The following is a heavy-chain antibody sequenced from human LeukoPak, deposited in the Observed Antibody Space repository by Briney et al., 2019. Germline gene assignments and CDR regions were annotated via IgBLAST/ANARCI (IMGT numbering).Heavy chain of an antibody. CDR2: IYYSGRT. V-gene: IGHV4-31*11. CDR3: ARAPGGLYYFDS. J-gene: IGHJ4*02. Sequence: SQTLSLTCAVSGGTFYWNWIRQHPGKGLEWIGYIYYSGRTHYSPSLKSRITISLDTSINQLSLKLSPVTAADTAVYYCARAPGGLYYFDSWGQGTLVTVSS. D-gene: IGHD3-10*01. CDR1: GGTFY.